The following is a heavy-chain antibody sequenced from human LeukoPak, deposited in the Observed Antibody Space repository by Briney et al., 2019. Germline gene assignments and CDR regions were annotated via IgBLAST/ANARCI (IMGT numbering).Heavy chain of an antibody. D-gene: IGHD5-18*01. Sequence: GGSLRLSCAASGFTFSSYSMNWVRQAPGKGLEWVSSISSSSSYIYYADSVKGRFTISRDNSKDTLSLQMNSLRAEDTAVYYCAKDIAQGYTFGSIEQDYWGQGTLVTVSS. CDR2: ISSSSSYI. CDR1: GFTFSSYS. CDR3: AKDIAQGYTFGSIEQDY. V-gene: IGHV3-21*04. J-gene: IGHJ4*02.